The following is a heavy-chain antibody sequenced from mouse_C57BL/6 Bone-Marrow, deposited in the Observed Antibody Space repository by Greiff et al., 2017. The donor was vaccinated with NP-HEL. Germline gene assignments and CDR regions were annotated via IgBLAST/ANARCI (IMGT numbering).Heavy chain of an antibody. D-gene: IGHD2-3*01. J-gene: IGHJ4*01. CDR1: GFTFSSYA. V-gene: IGHV5-4*01. CDR2: ISDGGSYT. Sequence: DVHLVESGGGLVKPGGSLKLSCAASGFTFSSYAMSWVRQTPEKRLEWVATISDGGSYTYYPDNVKGRFTISRDNAKNNLYLQMSHLKSEDTAMYYCARDLGPDGYYPYAMDYWGQGTSVTVSS. CDR3: ARDLGPDGYYPYAMDY.